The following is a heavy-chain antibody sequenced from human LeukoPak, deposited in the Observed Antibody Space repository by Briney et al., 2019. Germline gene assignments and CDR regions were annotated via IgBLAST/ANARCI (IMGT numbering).Heavy chain of an antibody. J-gene: IGHJ4*02. CDR1: GFTFSSYA. Sequence: GGSLRLSCAASGFTFSSYAMHWVRQAPGKGLEWVAVISYDGSNKYYADSVKGRFTISRDNSKNTLYLQMNSLRAEDTAVYYCARDSAPSGSYFGYWGQGTLVTVSS. V-gene: IGHV3-30*04. D-gene: IGHD1-26*01. CDR3: ARDSAPSGSYFGY. CDR2: ISYDGSNK.